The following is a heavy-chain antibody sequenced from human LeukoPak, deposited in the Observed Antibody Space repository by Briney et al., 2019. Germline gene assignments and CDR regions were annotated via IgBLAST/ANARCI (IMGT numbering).Heavy chain of an antibody. J-gene: IGHJ4*02. CDR3: ARHTYARPFDF. CDR1: GYSISGSY. D-gene: IGHD6-6*01. Sequence: SETLSLTCSVSGYSISGSYWSWIRQPPGKGLEWIGYIYYTGDTNSNPSLKSRVTISLDTSKNQVSLQVTSVTAADTAVYYCARHTYARPFDFWGQGTLVTVSS. CDR2: IYYTGDT. V-gene: IGHV4-59*08.